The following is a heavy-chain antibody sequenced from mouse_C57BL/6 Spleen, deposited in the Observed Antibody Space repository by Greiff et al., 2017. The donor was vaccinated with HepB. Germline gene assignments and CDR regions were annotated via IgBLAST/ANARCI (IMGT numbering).Heavy chain of an antibody. J-gene: IGHJ2*01. CDR2: IYPGGGYT. CDR3: ARWGTTVVATGYFDY. D-gene: IGHD1-1*01. V-gene: IGHV1-63*01. Sequence: QVQLQQSGAELVRPGTSVKMSCKASGYTFTNYWIGWAKQRPGHGLEWIGDIYPGGGYTNYNEKFKGKATLTADKSSSTAYMQFSSLTSEDSAIYYCARWGTTVVATGYFDYWGQGTTLTVSS. CDR1: GYTFTNYW.